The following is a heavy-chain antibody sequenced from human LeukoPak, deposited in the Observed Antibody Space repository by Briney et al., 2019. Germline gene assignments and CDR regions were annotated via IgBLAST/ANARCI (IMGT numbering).Heavy chain of an antibody. CDR3: ARPTMVRGNDAFDI. CDR2: IKTDGSIT. J-gene: IGHJ3*02. D-gene: IGHD3-10*01. Sequence: GGSLRLSCAASGFSFSVFWMHWVRQVPGKGPVWVSRIKTDGSITDYADSVKGRFTISRDNAKNSLYLQMNSLRAEDTAVYYCARPTMVRGNDAFDIWGQGTMVTVSS. V-gene: IGHV3-74*01. CDR1: GFSFSVFW.